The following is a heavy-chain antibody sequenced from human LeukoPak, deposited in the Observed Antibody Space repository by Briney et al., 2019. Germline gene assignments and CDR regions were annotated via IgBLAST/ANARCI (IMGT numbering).Heavy chain of an antibody. CDR2: INPNNGVT. V-gene: IGHV1-2*02. CDR1: GYIFTAHY. Sequence: ASVKVSCKASGYIFTAHYIHWVRQAPGQGLEWMGWINPNNGVTNYAQKFQGRVTMTRDTSISTAYMELSRLRSDDTAVYYCARAKGRGDGYTKVDYWGQGTLVTVSS. CDR3: ARAKGRGDGYTKVDY. D-gene: IGHD5-24*01. J-gene: IGHJ4*02.